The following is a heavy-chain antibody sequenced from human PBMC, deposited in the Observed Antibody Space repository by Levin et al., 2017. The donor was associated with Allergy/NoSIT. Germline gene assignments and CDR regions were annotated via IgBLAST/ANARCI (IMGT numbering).Heavy chain of an antibody. CDR2: FYDSGNI. CDR1: GASISTSY. V-gene: IGHV4-59*01. D-gene: IGHD4-11*01. J-gene: IGHJ3*02. Sequence: SQTLSLTCTVSGASISTSYWSWIRQTPGKGLEWIGCFYDSGNINYNPSLRTRVTMSLDASRNQFSLRLTSVTAADTALYYCASFTWAYRGAFDIWGQGTMVSVSS. CDR3: ASFTWAYRGAFDI.